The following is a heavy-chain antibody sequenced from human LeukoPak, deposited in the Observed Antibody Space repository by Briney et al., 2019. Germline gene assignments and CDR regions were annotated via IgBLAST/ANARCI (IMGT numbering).Heavy chain of an antibody. CDR1: GGSISSSTYY. Sequence: SETLSLTCTVSGGSISSSTYYWAWIRQPPGQGLESIGSIYYSGNTYYNPSLKSRVTMAVDTSKNQFSLKLSSVTAADTAVYYCARLGDYGDYGERWGQGTLVTVSS. D-gene: IGHD4-17*01. J-gene: IGHJ4*02. CDR2: IYYSGNT. V-gene: IGHV4-39*01. CDR3: ARLGDYGDYGER.